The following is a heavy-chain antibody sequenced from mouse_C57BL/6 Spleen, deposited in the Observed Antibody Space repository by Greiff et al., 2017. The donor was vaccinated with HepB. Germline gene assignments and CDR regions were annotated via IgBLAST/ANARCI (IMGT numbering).Heavy chain of an antibody. V-gene: IGHV2-4*01. D-gene: IGHD2-3*01. CDR2: IWSGGST. J-gene: IGHJ1*03. CDR3: VRENNDGYWYFDV. Sequence: QVQLQQSGPGLVQPSQSLSITCTVSGFSLTSYGVHWVRQPPGKGLEWLGVIWSGGSTDYNAAFISRLSISKDNSKSQVFFKMNSLQADDTAIYYCVRENNDGYWYFDVWGTGTTVTVSS. CDR1: GFSLTSYG.